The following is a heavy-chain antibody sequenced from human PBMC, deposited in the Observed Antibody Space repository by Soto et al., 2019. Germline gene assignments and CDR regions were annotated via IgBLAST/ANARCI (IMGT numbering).Heavy chain of an antibody. J-gene: IGHJ4*02. CDR2: IHYNGNT. Sequence: SETLSLTCTVSGDSISAYSWSWVRQPPGKGLEWIGNIHYNGNTKYNPSLKSRVTMSLDTSKNQFSLRLISVTAADTAKYFCAREGNXGRWLQPLDFWGQGTLVTVSS. CDR1: GDSISAYS. V-gene: IGHV4-59*01. CDR3: AREGNXGRWLQPLDF. D-gene: IGHD5-12*01.